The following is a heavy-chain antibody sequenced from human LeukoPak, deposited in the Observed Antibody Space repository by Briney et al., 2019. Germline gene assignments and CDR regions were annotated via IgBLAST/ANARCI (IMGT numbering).Heavy chain of an antibody. J-gene: IGHJ4*02. V-gene: IGHV1-18*01. CDR3: ASGGRGFYYDISGYFDY. D-gene: IGHD3-22*01. CDR1: GYTLTSYD. CDR2: INVYNGNT. Sequence: ASVKASCKASGYTLTSYDINWVRQAPGQGGEWMGWINVYNGNTIYAQKLQGRVTMTTDTSTSTAYMDLRSLRSDDTAVYYCASGGRGFYYDISGYFDYWGQGTLVSVSS.